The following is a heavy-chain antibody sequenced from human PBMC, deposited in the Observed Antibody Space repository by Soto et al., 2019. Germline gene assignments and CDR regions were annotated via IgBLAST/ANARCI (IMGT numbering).Heavy chain of an antibody. CDR2: INPNSGGT. CDR3: ARVVRSVPDRRGSGHYGMDV. V-gene: IGHV1-2*02. J-gene: IGHJ6*02. D-gene: IGHD2-2*01. Sequence: ASVKVSCKASGYTFTGYYMHWVRQAPGQGLEWMGWINPNSGGTNYAQKFQGRVTMTRDTSISTAYMELSRLRSEDTAKYYCARVVRSVPDRRGSGHYGMDVWGQGTTVTVSS. CDR1: GYTFTGYY.